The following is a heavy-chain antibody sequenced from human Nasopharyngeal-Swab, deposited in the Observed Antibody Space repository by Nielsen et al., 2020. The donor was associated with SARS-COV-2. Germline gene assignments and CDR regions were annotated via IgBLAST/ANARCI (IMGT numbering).Heavy chain of an antibody. CDR1: GYSFTDYF. V-gene: IGHV1-2*06. CDR2: INPNSGGT. CDR3: SRIPRVGGYSYGYDY. Sequence: SVKVSCKASGYSFTDYFMDWVRLAPGQGLEWMGRINPNSGGTNYAKKFQGRVAMTRDASLSTGTMELSGLTSDDTAVYFCSRIPRVGGYSYGYDYWGQGTLVTVSS. D-gene: IGHD5-18*01. J-gene: IGHJ4*02.